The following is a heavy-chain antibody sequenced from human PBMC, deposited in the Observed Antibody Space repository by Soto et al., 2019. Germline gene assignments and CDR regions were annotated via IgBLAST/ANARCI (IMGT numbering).Heavy chain of an antibody. CDR2: INHSGST. D-gene: IGHD3-3*01. V-gene: IGHV4-34*01. Sequence: KSSETLSLTCAVYGGSFSGYYWSWIRQPPGKGLEWIGEINHSGSTNYNPSLKSRVTISLDTSKNQFSLKLSSVTAADTAVYYCARGLSGRFLLGLTREKYGMDVWGQGTTVPVSS. CDR1: GGSFSGYY. CDR3: ARGLSGRFLLGLTREKYGMDV. J-gene: IGHJ6*02.